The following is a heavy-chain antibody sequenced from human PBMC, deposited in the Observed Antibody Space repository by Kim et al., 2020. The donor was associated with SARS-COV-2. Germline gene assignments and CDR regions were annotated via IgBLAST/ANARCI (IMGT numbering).Heavy chain of an antibody. D-gene: IGHD6-13*01. V-gene: IGHV4-4*02. Sequence: SETLSLTCAVSGGSISSSNWWSWVRQPPGKGLEWIGEIYHSGSTNYNPSLKSRVTISVDKSKNQFSLKLSSVTAADTAVYYCARDVSSSWYEGRYFQHWGQGTLVTVSS. CDR1: GGSISSSNW. J-gene: IGHJ1*01. CDR2: IYHSGST. CDR3: ARDVSSSWYEGRYFQH.